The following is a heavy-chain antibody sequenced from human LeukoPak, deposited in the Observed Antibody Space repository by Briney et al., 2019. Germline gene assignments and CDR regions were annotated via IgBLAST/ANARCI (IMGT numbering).Heavy chain of an antibody. CDR3: AQAYGSGIGYWFDP. CDR1: GGSISSGGHY. J-gene: IGHJ5*02. D-gene: IGHD3-10*01. Sequence: SETLSLTCSVSGGSISSGGHYWSWIRQHPGKGLEWIGYVYYTGSTYYNPSLKSRVTISVDTSKNQFSLKLSSVTAADTAVYFWAQAYGSGIGYWFDPWGQGTLVTVSS. V-gene: IGHV4-31*03. CDR2: VYYTGST.